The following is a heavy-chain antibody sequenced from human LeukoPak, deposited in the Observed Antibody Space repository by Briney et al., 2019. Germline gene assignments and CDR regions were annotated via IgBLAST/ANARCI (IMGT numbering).Heavy chain of an antibody. V-gene: IGHV3-30*18. J-gene: IGHJ4*02. D-gene: IGHD1-26*01. CDR3: AKVFFSGSYYAASDY. CDR1: GFTFSTYG. Sequence: GRSLRLSCAASGFTFSTYGMHWVRQAPGRGLEWVALISYDGSNKYYADSVKGRFTISRDNSKNTLYLQMNSLGAEDTAVYYCAKVFFSGSYYAASDYWGQGTLVAVSS. CDR2: ISYDGSNK.